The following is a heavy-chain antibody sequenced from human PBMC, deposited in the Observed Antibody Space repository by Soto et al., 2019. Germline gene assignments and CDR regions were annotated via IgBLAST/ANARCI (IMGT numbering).Heavy chain of an antibody. D-gene: IGHD5-12*01. Sequence: QVQLVQSGAEVKKPGSSVKVSCKASGGTFSSYAISWVRQAPGQGLEWMGGIIPIFGTANYAQKFQGRVTITADESTSTGYMELSSLRSEDTAVYYCARDRQEMATIYYWYFDLWGRGTLVTVSS. CDR2: IIPIFGTA. CDR3: ARDRQEMATIYYWYFDL. J-gene: IGHJ2*01. CDR1: GGTFSSYA. V-gene: IGHV1-69*01.